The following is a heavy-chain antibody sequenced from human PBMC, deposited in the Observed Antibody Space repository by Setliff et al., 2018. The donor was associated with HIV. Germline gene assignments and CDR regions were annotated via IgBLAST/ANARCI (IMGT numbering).Heavy chain of an antibody. CDR2: IYASGRT. Sequence: PSETLSLTCTVSGGSISSSSYYWVWIRQPAGKGLEWIGRIYASGRTNYNPSLKSRVTLSVDTSKNQFSLKVTSVTAADTAVYYCAREIQFSATTYYYYYMDDWGRGTTVTVSS. D-gene: IGHD5-18*01. CDR1: GGSISSSSYY. V-gene: IGHV4-61*02. J-gene: IGHJ6*03. CDR3: AREIQFSATTYYYYYMDD.